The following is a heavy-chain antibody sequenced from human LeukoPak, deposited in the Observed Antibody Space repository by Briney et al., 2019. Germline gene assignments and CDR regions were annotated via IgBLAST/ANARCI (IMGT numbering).Heavy chain of an antibody. V-gene: IGHV3-64D*06. CDR3: VRSTVTHSFDC. CDR2: ISSNGGST. CDR1: GFTFSSYA. D-gene: IGHD4-17*01. J-gene: IGHJ4*02. Sequence: GGSLRLSCSASGFTFSSYAMHWVRQAPGKGLEYVSAISSNGGSTYYADSVKGKFTISRDNSKNTLYLQMSSLRAKDTAVYYCVRSTVTHSFDCWGQGTLVTVSS.